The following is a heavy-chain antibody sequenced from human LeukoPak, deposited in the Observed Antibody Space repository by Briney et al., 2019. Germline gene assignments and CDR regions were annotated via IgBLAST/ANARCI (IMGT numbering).Heavy chain of an antibody. CDR3: ARDGVSYYDSSGYRAHSGYLRAFDI. Sequence: PSETLSLTCTVSGGSISSGSYYWSWIQQPAGKGLEWIGRIYTSGSTNYNPSLKSRVTISVDTSKNQFSLKLSSVTAADTAVYYCARDGVSYYDSSGYRAHSGYLRAFDIWGQGTMVTVSS. J-gene: IGHJ3*02. CDR2: IYTSGST. CDR1: GGSISSGSYY. V-gene: IGHV4-61*02. D-gene: IGHD3-22*01.